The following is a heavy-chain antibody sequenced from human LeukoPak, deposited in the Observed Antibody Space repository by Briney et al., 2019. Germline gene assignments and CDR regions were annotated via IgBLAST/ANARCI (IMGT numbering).Heavy chain of an antibody. V-gene: IGHV4-59*08. D-gene: IGHD1-26*01. Sequence: SETLSLTCTVSGGSISSYYWSWIRQPPGKGLEGIGYIYFSGTTSYNPSLKSRVTISVDTSKNQFSLRLTSVTAADTAVYYCARQRGRWDSFDYWGQGTLVTVSS. CDR1: GGSISSYY. CDR2: IYFSGTT. CDR3: ARQRGRWDSFDY. J-gene: IGHJ4*02.